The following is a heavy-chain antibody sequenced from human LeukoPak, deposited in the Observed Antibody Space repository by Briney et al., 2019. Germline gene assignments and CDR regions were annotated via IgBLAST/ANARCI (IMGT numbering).Heavy chain of an antibody. Sequence: ASVKVSXKASGYTFTSYGISWVRQAPGQGPEWMGRISAYNGNTNYAQKLQGRVTMTTDTSTSTAYMELRSLRSEDTAVYYCARGRTIREKNWFDPWGQGTLVTVSS. CDR1: GYTFTSYG. CDR2: ISAYNGNT. D-gene: IGHD2-21*01. J-gene: IGHJ5*02. V-gene: IGHV1-18*01. CDR3: ARGRTIREKNWFDP.